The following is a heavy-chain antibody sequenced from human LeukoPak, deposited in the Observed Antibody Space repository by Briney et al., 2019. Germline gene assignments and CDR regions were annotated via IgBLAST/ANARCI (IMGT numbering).Heavy chain of an antibody. D-gene: IGHD3-10*01. CDR2: IYHSGST. Sequence: SGTLSLTCAVSGGSISGSNWWSWVRQPPGKGLEWIGEIYHSGSTNYNPSLKSRVTISVDKSKNQFSLKLSSVTAADTAVYYCARHRGRFGEPDGYFDYWGQGTLVTVSS. J-gene: IGHJ4*02. CDR3: ARHRGRFGEPDGYFDY. V-gene: IGHV4-4*02. CDR1: GGSISGSNW.